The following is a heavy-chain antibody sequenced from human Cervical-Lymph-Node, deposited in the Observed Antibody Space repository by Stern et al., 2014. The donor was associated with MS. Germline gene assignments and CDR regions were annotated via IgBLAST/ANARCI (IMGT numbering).Heavy chain of an antibody. J-gene: IGHJ4*02. Sequence: QVQLVQSGPGLVKPSETLSLTCVVSGASITTNHLSWIRQSPGKGLEWIGNVHYTGSTTYNPALQSRVTTALDKSTKQFSLSLSSVTAADTAVYFCASCDGYSFASWGQGTLVTVSS. CDR2: VHYTGST. CDR3: ASCDGYSFAS. V-gene: IGHV4-59*08. D-gene: IGHD4-17*01. CDR1: GASITTNH.